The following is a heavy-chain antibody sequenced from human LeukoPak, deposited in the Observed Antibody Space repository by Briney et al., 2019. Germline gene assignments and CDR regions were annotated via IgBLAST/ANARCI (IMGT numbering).Heavy chain of an antibody. Sequence: PSETLSLTCTVSGGSISNYHWSWIRQSPGKGLEWIGYIYSSGSTNYNPSLKSRVTISVDTSKKQLSLKLTSVTAADTAVYYCARDSGTSGEVKFDPWGQGALVTVSS. J-gene: IGHJ5*02. CDR3: ARDSGTSGEVKFDP. CDR2: IYSSGST. V-gene: IGHV4-59*12. CDR1: GGSISNYH. D-gene: IGHD3-10*01.